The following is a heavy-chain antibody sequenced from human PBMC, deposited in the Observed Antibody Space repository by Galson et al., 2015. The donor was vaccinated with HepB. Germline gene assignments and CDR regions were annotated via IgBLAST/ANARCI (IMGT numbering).Heavy chain of an antibody. Sequence: SLRLSCAASRFTFSTYWMHWVRQAPGKGLEWVASIKPDGTVQVYVDPVKGRFTISRDNAKNSLSLQMSSLRVEDTAVYYCARDRDGGWSYDCWGQGTLVTVSS. J-gene: IGHJ1*01. CDR2: IKPDGTVQ. D-gene: IGHD1-26*01. CDR3: ARDRDGGWSYDC. V-gene: IGHV3-7*03. CDR1: RFTFSTYW.